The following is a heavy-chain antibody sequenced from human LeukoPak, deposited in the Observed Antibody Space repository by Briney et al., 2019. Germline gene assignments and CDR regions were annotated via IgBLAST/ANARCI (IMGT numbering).Heavy chain of an antibody. J-gene: IGHJ4*01. V-gene: IGHV3-30*18. Sequence: GGSLRLSCAASGFTFSSYEMNWVRQAPGKGLEWVAVISYDGSNKYYADSVKGRFNISRDNSKNTLYLQMNSLRTEDTAVYYCAKGAGYTTSWFDYWGQGTLVTVSS. CDR1: GFTFSSYE. CDR3: AKGAGYTTSWFDY. CDR2: ISYDGSNK. D-gene: IGHD6-13*01.